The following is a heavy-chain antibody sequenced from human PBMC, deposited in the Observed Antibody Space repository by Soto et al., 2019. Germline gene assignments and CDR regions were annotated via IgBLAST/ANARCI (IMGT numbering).Heavy chain of an antibody. J-gene: IGHJ5*02. D-gene: IGHD2-21*02. CDR3: ARDSPTGPPLYCGGDCSIEP. V-gene: IGHV1-8*01. CDR1: GYTFTSYD. CDR2: LNPNSGIK. Sequence: ASVKVSCKASGYTFTSYDINWVRQATVQGLEWMGWLNPNSGIKGSAQNFKGRVTMTRNTSISTAYMELRSLRSEDTAVYYCARDSPTGPPLYCGGDCSIEPWGQGPLVTVSS.